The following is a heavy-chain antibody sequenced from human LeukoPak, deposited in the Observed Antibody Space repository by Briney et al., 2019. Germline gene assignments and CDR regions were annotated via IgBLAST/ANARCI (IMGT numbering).Heavy chain of an antibody. CDR1: GFTFSSYS. D-gene: IGHD6-19*01. CDR3: ARESSGWYDRWYYFDY. CDR2: ISSSSSYI. J-gene: IGHJ4*02. V-gene: IGHV3-21*01. Sequence: PGGSLRLSCAASGFTFSSYSMNWVRRAPGKGLEWVSSISSSSSYIYYADSVKGRFTISRDNAKNSLYLQMNSLRAEDTAVYYCARESSGWYDRWYYFDYWGQGTLVTVSS.